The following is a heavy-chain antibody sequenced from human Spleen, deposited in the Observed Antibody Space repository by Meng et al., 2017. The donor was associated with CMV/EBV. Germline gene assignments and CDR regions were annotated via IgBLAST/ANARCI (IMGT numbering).Heavy chain of an antibody. CDR3: ARATPGGSYALDY. V-gene: IGHV4-34*01. J-gene: IGHJ4*02. CDR1: GWSFSGYY. CDR2: INHSGST. Sequence: LAVYGWSFSGYYWSWIRQPPGKGLEWIGEINHSGSTNYNPSLKSRVTISVDTSKNQFSLKLSSVTAADTAVYYCARATPGGSYALDYWGQGTLVTVSS. D-gene: IGHD1-26*01.